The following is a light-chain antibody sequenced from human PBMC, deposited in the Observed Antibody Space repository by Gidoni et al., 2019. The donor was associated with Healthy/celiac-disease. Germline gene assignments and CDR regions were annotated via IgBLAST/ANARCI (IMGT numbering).Light chain of an antibody. V-gene: IGLV2-14*01. CDR3: SSYTSSSTWV. J-gene: IGLJ3*02. CDR1: SSDVGGYNY. Sequence: QPALTPPASVAGLPGQSITISCTGTSSDVGGYNYVSWYQQHPGKAPKLMIYDVSNRHSGVSNRFSGSKSGNTASLTISGLQAEDEADYYCSSYTSSSTWVFGGGTKLTVL. CDR2: DVS.